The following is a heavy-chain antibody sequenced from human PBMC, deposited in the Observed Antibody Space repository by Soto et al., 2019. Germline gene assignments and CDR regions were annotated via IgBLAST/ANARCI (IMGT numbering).Heavy chain of an antibody. CDR1: GGSFSGYY. V-gene: IGHV4-34*01. Sequence: SETLSLTCAVYGGSFSGYYWSWIRQPPGKGLEWIGEINHSGSTNYNPSLKSRVTISVDTSKNQFSLKLSSVTAADTAVYYCARGHGYYYGSGSYFLPGVDYWGQGTLVTVSS. CDR3: ARGHGYYYGSGSYFLPGVDY. D-gene: IGHD3-10*01. CDR2: INHSGST. J-gene: IGHJ4*02.